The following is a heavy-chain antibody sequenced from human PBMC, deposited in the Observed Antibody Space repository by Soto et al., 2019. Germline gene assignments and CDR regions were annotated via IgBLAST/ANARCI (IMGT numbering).Heavy chain of an antibody. CDR2: ISGNGGST. CDR3: AKEGSRGLIVVIDYFDY. CDR1: GFTFSSYA. V-gene: IGHV3-64*01. J-gene: IGHJ4*02. D-gene: IGHD2-21*01. Sequence: GGSLRLSCAASGFTFSSYAIHWVRQGPGTGLEYVAGISGNGGSTHYANSVKGRFTISRDNSKNTLYLQMNSLRAEDTAVYYCAKEGSRGLIVVIDYFDYWGQGTLVTVSS.